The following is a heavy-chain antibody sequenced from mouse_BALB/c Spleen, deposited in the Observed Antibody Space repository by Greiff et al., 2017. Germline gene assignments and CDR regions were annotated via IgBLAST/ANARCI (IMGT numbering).Heavy chain of an antibody. CDR2: IRSKSNNYAT. Sequence: DVKLVESGGGLVQPKGSLKLSCAASGFTFNTYAMNWVRQAPGKGLEWVARIRSKSNNYATYYADSVKDRFTISRDDSQSMLYLQMNNLKTEDTAMYYCVRHGGYYGPLGFDYWGQGTTLTVSS. CDR1: GFTFNTYA. V-gene: IGHV10-1*02. D-gene: IGHD2-1*01. CDR3: VRHGGYYGPLGFDY. J-gene: IGHJ2*01.